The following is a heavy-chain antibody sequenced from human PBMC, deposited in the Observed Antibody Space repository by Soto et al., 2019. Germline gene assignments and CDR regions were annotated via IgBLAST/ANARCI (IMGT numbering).Heavy chain of an antibody. Sequence: QLQLQESGPGLVKPSETLSLTCTVSGGSISSSSYYWGWIRQPPGKGLEWIGSIYYSGSTYYNPSLTSRVTIAVDTSKNQSSLKLSPVTAADTAVYYCARLGHSSSWDSSWFDPWGQGTLVTVSP. J-gene: IGHJ5*02. V-gene: IGHV4-39*01. CDR1: GGSISSSSYY. CDR3: ARLGHSSSWDSSWFDP. D-gene: IGHD6-13*01. CDR2: IYYSGST.